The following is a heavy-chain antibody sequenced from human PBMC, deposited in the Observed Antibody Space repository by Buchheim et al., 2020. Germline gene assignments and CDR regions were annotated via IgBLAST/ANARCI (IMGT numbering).Heavy chain of an antibody. J-gene: IGHJ1*01. CDR1: GFTFISYA. D-gene: IGHD6-19*01. Sequence: EVQLLESGGGLVQRGGSLRLSCAASGFTFISYAMSWVRQAPGKGLEWVSGISGSGGSTYYADSVKGRFTISRDNSKNTLYLQMNSLRAEDTAVYYRAKGTPDIAVPGTGYFQHWGQGTL. CDR3: AKGTPDIAVPGTGYFQH. V-gene: IGHV3-23*01. CDR2: ISGSGGST.